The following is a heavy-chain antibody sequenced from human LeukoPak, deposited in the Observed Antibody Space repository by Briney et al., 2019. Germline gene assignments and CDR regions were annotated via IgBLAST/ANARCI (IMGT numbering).Heavy chain of an antibody. J-gene: IGHJ3*02. Sequence: SETLSLTCAVSADSFSSHYWTWIRQPPGKGLEWIGYISYIGSTNYSPSLKSRVTISIDTSKNQFSLKLSSVTAADTAVYYCARDLVTVTKGFDIWGQGTMVSVSS. CDR1: ADSFSSHY. CDR2: ISYIGST. CDR3: ARDLVTVTKGFDI. V-gene: IGHV4-59*11. D-gene: IGHD4-17*01.